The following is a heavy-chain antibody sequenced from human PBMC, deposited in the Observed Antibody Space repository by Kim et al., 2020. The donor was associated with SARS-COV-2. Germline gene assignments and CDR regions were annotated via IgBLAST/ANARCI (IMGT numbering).Heavy chain of an antibody. Sequence: YADSVKGRFTISRDNAKNSLYLQMNSLRDEDTAVYYCAGKGRRRTDAFDIWGQGTMVTVSS. V-gene: IGHV3-48*02. J-gene: IGHJ3*02. CDR3: AGKGRRRTDAFDI.